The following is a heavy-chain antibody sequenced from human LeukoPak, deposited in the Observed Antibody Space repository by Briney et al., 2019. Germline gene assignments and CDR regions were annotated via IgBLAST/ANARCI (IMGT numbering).Heavy chain of an antibody. CDR2: INAGNGNT. CDR3: ARGDYGDPIDY. Sequence: ASVKVSCKASGYTFTSYGISWVRQAPGQRLEWMGWINAGNGNTKYSQKFQGRVTMTRNTSISTAYMELSSLRSEDTAVYYCARGDYGDPIDYWGQGTLVTVSS. D-gene: IGHD4-17*01. CDR1: GYTFTSYG. V-gene: IGHV1-8*02. J-gene: IGHJ4*02.